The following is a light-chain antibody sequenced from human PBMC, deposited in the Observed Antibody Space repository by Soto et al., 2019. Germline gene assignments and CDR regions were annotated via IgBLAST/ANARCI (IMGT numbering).Light chain of an antibody. J-gene: IGKJ4*01. CDR2: GAS. Sequence: EIVLTQSPGTLSLSPGERAILSCRASQTINNRYLAWYQQMPGRAPRLLIHGASSRAAGIPDRFSGSGSGTDFTLTISRLEPEDFAVYYCQQYGSSRLTFGGGTKVEIK. CDR3: QQYGSSRLT. V-gene: IGKV3-20*01. CDR1: QTINNRY.